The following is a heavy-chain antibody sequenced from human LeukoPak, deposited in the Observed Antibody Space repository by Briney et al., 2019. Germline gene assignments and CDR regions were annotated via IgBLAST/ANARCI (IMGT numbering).Heavy chain of an antibody. CDR1: GYTFTSYD. J-gene: IGHJ4*02. D-gene: IGHD2-2*01. V-gene: IGHV1-8*03. Sequence: ASVKVSCKASGYTFTSYDINWVRQATGQGLEWMGWMNPNSGNTGYAQKFQGRVTITRNTSLSTAYMELSSLRSEDTAVYYCARGTSYCSSTSCSPSLGFDYWGQGTLVTVSS. CDR3: ARGTSYCSSTSCSPSLGFDY. CDR2: MNPNSGNT.